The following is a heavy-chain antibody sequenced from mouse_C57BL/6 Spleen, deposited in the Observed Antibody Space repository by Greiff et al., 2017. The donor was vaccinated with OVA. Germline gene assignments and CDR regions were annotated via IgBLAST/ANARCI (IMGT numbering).Heavy chain of an antibody. CDR3: ARSRYYCGSSYDYFDY. CDR2: ISYSGST. Sequence: EVQGVESGPGLAKPSQTLSLTCSVTGYSITSDYWNWIRKFPGNKLEYMGYISYSGSTYYNPSLKSRISITRDTSKNQYYLQLNSVTTEDTATYYCARSRYYCGSSYDYFDYWGQGTTLTVSS. CDR1: GYSITSDY. J-gene: IGHJ2*01. V-gene: IGHV3-8*01. D-gene: IGHD1-1*01.